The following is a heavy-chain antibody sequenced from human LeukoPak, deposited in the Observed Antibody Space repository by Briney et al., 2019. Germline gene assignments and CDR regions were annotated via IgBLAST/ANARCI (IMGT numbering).Heavy chain of an antibody. V-gene: IGHV3-30*02. Sequence: PGGSLRLSCAASGFTFSSYGMHWVRQAPGKGLEWVAFIRYDEGNKYYADSVKGRFTISRDNSKNMLYLQMNSLRAEDTAVYYCARAPTVLVGYCSSSSCQADYWGQGTLVTVSS. CDR1: GFTFSSYG. CDR2: IRYDEGNK. J-gene: IGHJ4*02. CDR3: ARAPTVLVGYCSSSSCQADY. D-gene: IGHD2-2*01.